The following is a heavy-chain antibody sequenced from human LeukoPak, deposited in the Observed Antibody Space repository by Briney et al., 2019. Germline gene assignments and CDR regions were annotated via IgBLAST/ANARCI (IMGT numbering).Heavy chain of an antibody. V-gene: IGHV4-39*01. CDR2: IYYSGST. CDR3: AKTYYYDPFDF. J-gene: IGHJ4*02. D-gene: IGHD3-22*01. CDR1: GGSISNSGYY. Sequence: SETLSLTCTVSGGSISNSGYYWGWIRQPPGKGLEWIGNIYYSGSTYYNPSLKSRVTISVDTSKNQFSLKLSSVTAADTAVYYCAKTYYYDPFDFWGQGTLVTVSS.